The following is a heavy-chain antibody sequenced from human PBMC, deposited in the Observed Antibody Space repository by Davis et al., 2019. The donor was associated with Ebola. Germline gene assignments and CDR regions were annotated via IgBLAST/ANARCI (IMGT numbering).Heavy chain of an antibody. D-gene: IGHD1-26*01. Sequence: GGSLRLSCAASGFTFSSYDMTWVRQAPGKGLEWVAVISYDGSNKYYADSVKGRFTISRDNSKNTLYLQMNSLRAEDTAVYYCAKGGDFDYWGQGTLVTVSS. V-gene: IGHV3-30*18. J-gene: IGHJ4*02. CDR3: AKGGDFDY. CDR1: GFTFSSYD. CDR2: ISYDGSNK.